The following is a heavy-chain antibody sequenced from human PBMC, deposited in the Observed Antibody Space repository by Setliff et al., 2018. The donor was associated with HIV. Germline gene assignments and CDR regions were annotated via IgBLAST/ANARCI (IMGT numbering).Heavy chain of an antibody. CDR1: GYTFTSYG. CDR3: ARQFLDWSNDYYSRYYMDV. CDR2: ISAYNGNT. D-gene: IGHD3-3*01. V-gene: IGHV1-18*01. J-gene: IGHJ6*03. Sequence: EASVKVSCKASGYTFTSYGISWVRQAPGQGLEWMGWISAYNGNTHYGQRLQGRVTMTTDTSTRTAYMELRSLRSDDTAVYYCARQFLDWSNDYYSRYYMDVWGKGTTVTVSS.